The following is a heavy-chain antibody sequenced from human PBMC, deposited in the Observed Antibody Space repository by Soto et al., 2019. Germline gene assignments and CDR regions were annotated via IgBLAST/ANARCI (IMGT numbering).Heavy chain of an antibody. CDR2: IYYSGST. Sequence: SETLSLTCTVSGASISSGDYYWSWIRQHPGKGLEWIGYIYYSGSTYYNPSLKSRITMSVDTSKNQFSLKLSSVTAADTAVYYCASIFDSSGYYYGNNWFDPWGQGTLVTVSS. J-gene: IGHJ5*02. D-gene: IGHD3-22*01. V-gene: IGHV4-31*03. CDR1: GASISSGDYY. CDR3: ASIFDSSGYYYGNNWFDP.